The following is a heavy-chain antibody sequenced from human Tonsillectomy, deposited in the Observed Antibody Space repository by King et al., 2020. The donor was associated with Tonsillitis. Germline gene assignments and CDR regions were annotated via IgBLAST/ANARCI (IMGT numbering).Heavy chain of an antibody. Sequence: VQLVESGGGVVQPGRSLRLSCAASGFTFSSYAMHWVRQAPGKGLYWVAVISYDGSDKYYADSVKGRFTISRDNSRNKLYLHMNSLRAEDTAVYYCARDQSPGDSSGYLNYWGQGTLVTVSS. CDR1: GFTFSSYA. J-gene: IGHJ4*02. CDR3: ARDQSPGDSSGYLNY. V-gene: IGHV3-30-3*01. CDR2: ISYDGSDK. D-gene: IGHD3-22*01.